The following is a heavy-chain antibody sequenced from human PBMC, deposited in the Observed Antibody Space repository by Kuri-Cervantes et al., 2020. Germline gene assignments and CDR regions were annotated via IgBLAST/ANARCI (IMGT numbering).Heavy chain of an antibody. CDR1: GFTFSDYY. CDR3: ARDLLRIVVVPAATPHYGMDV. V-gene: IGHV3-11*01. Sequence: GGSLRLSCAASGFTFSDYYMSWIRQAPGKGLEWVSYISSSGSTIYYADSVKGRLTISRDNAKNSLYLQMNSLRAVDTAVYYCARDLLRIVVVPAATPHYGMDVWGQGTTVTVSS. J-gene: IGHJ6*02. CDR2: ISSSGSTI. D-gene: IGHD2-2*01.